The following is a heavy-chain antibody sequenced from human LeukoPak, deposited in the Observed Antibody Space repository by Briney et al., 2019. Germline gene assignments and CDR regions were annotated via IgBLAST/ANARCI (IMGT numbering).Heavy chain of an antibody. Sequence: GRSLRLSCAASGFTFSSYGMHWVRQAPGKGLEWVAVISYDGSNKYYADSVKGRFTISRDNSKNTLYLQMNSLRAEDTAVYYYAKDLVAAADYYYYYGMDVWGQGTTVTVSS. J-gene: IGHJ6*02. V-gene: IGHV3-30*18. D-gene: IGHD6-13*01. CDR1: GFTFSSYG. CDR2: ISYDGSNK. CDR3: AKDLVAAADYYYYYGMDV.